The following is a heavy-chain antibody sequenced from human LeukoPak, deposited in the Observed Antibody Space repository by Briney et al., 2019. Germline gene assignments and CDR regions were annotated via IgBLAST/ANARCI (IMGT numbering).Heavy chain of an antibody. J-gene: IGHJ4*02. Sequence: GGSLRLSCAASGFTFSSYEINWVRQAPGQGLEWVSYINSSGSTIYYADSVKGRFTIYRDNAKNSLYLQMDSLRAEDTAVYYCARGAAAGTGGVNFDYWGQGTLVTVSS. CDR2: INSSGSTI. CDR3: ARGAAAGTGGVNFDY. D-gene: IGHD6-13*01. V-gene: IGHV3-48*03. CDR1: GFTFSSYE.